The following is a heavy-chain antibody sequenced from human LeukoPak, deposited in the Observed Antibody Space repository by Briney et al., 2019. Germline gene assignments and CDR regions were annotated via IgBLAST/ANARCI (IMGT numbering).Heavy chain of an antibody. CDR2: ISGSGGST. D-gene: IGHD5-12*01. CDR1: GFTVSSNY. J-gene: IGHJ4*02. CDR3: AKDRVSIVATILDY. V-gene: IGHV3-23*01. Sequence: GGSLRLSCAASGFTVSSNYMSWVRQAPGKGLEWVSAISGSGGSTYYADSVKGRFTISRDNSKNTLYLQMNSLRAEDTAVYYCAKDRVSIVATILDYWGQGTLVTVSS.